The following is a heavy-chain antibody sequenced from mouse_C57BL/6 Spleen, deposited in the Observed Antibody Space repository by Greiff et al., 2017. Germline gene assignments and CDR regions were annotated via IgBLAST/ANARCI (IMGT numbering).Heavy chain of an antibody. CDR1: GFTFSDYG. CDR3: ARIILPPYAMDY. D-gene: IGHD1-1*01. Sequence: EVKLQESGGGLVKPGGSLKLSCAASGFTFSDYGMHWVRQAPEQGLEWVAYISSGSSTIYYADTVKGRFTISRDNAKNTLFLQMTSLRSEDTAMYYWARIILPPYAMDYWGQGTSVTVSS. CDR2: ISSGSSTI. V-gene: IGHV5-17*01. J-gene: IGHJ4*01.